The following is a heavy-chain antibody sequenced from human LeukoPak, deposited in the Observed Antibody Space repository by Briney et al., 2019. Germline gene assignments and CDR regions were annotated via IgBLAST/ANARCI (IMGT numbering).Heavy chain of an antibody. D-gene: IGHD4-17*01. CDR3: AREFDYEGVDP. Sequence: SETLSLTCTISGGSISSYYWSWIRQPPGKGLEWIGYIYYTGSTNHNPSLKSRVTISVDTSKNQSSLKLSSVTAADTAVYYCAREFDYEGVDPWGQGTLVTVSS. CDR1: GGSISSYY. CDR2: IYYTGST. V-gene: IGHV4-59*01. J-gene: IGHJ5*02.